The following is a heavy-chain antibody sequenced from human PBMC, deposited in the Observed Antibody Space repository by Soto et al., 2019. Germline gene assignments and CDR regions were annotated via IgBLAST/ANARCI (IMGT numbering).Heavy chain of an antibody. CDR1: GGSISSYY. Sequence: SETLSLTCTVSGGSISSYYWSWIRQPPGKGLEWIGYIYYSGSTNYNPSLKSRVTISVDTSKNQFPLKLSSVTAADTAVYYCARVLGRMTTVTTHYYYYGMDVWGQGTTVTVSS. CDR3: ARVLGRMTTVTTHYYYYGMDV. CDR2: IYYSGST. D-gene: IGHD4-17*01. J-gene: IGHJ6*02. V-gene: IGHV4-59*01.